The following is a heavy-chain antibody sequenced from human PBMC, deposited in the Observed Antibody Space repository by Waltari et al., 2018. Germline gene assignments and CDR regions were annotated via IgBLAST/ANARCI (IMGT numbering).Heavy chain of an antibody. V-gene: IGHV4-4*02. CDR2: VRGDGRT. J-gene: IGHJ4*02. D-gene: IGHD2-15*01. Sequence: QLQLQESGPGLVRPSGTLSLTCAVSGDSMGSTDRWGWVRQPPEKGLGWIGQVRGDGRTNYNPSFASRVIISLDTSTHHFALEMTSATAADTALYYCARDRGRGLYLDTWGQGILVTVAP. CDR3: ARDRGRGLYLDT. CDR1: GDSMGSTDR.